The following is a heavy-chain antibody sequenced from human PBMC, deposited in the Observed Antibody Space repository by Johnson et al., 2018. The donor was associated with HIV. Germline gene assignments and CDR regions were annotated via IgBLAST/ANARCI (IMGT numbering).Heavy chain of an antibody. J-gene: IGHJ3*02. CDR1: GFTFSDHW. D-gene: IGHD6-19*01. CDR3: AKDKGGYSSGWPTDAFDI. Sequence: VQLVESGGGLVQPGGSLKLSCAASGFTFSDHWMYWVRQAPGKGLVWVSRINTDGRGTNYADSVRGRFTISRDNSKNTLYLQMNSLRAEDTAVYYCAKDKGGYSSGWPTDAFDIWGQGTMVTVSS. CDR2: INTDGRGT. V-gene: IGHV3-74*01.